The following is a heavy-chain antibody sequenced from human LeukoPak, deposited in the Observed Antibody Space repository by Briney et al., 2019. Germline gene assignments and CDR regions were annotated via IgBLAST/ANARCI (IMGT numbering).Heavy chain of an antibody. J-gene: IGHJ6*03. D-gene: IGHD3-10*01. CDR2: ISSSSSTI. V-gene: IGHV3-48*01. CDR3: ARDREVINYYYMDV. Sequence: GGSLRLSCAASGFTFSSYSMNWVRQAPGKGLEWVSYISSSSSTIYYADSVKGRFTISRDNAKNSLYLQMNSLGAEDTAVYYCARDREVINYYYMDVWGKGTTVTVSS. CDR1: GFTFSSYS.